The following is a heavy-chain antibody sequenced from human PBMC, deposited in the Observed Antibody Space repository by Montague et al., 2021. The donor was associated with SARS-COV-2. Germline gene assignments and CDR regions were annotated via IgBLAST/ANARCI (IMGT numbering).Heavy chain of an antibody. Sequence: SETLSLTCTVTGGPISGSSYYWGWIRQPPGKGLEWIASIDYSGNTYYSPSLKSRPTISVDTSKNQFSLKLNSVTAADTALYYCARREYSYGWGDWGQGTLVTVSS. CDR2: IDYSGNT. V-gene: IGHV4-39*01. CDR1: GGPISGSSYY. J-gene: IGHJ4*02. D-gene: IGHD5-18*01. CDR3: ARREYSYGWGD.